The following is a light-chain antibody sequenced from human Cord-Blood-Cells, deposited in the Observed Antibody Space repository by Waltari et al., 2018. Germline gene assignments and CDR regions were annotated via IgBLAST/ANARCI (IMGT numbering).Light chain of an antibody. CDR2: RNN. Sequence: QSVLTQPPSASGTPGQRVTISCSRSSSNIGSNYVYWYQQLPGTAPKLLIYRNNQRPSGVPDRFSGSKSGTSASLAISGLRSEDEADYYCAAWDDSLSGVFGGGTKLTVL. CDR1: SSNIGSNY. J-gene: IGLJ3*02. V-gene: IGLV1-47*01. CDR3: AAWDDSLSGV.